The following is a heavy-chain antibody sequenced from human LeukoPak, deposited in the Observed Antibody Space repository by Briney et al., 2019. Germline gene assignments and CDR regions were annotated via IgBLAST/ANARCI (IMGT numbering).Heavy chain of an antibody. CDR2: IYYSGST. CDR1: GGSISSSSYY. V-gene: IGHV4-39*01. CDR3: ARRSYDILTGYYNVDY. Sequence: PSETLSLTCTVSGGSISSSSYYWGWIRQPPGKGLEWIGSIYYSGSTYYNPSPKSRVTISVDTSKNQFSLKLSSVTAADTAVYYCARRSYDILTGYYNVDYWGQGTLVTVSS. D-gene: IGHD3-9*01. J-gene: IGHJ4*02.